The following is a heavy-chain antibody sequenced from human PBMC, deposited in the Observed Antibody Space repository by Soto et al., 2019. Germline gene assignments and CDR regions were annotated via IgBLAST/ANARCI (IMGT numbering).Heavy chain of an antibody. V-gene: IGHV1-18*01. J-gene: IGHJ6*02. CDR3: ARDKFLEWLPTPHYYYGMDV. CDR1: GYTFTSYG. D-gene: IGHD3-3*01. CDR2: ISAYNGNT. Sequence: GASVKVSCKASGYTFTSYGISWVRQAPGQGLEWMGWISAYNGNTNYAQKLQGRVTMTTDTSTSTAYMELRSLRSDDTAVYYCARDKFLEWLPTPHYYYGMDVWGQGTTVTVSS.